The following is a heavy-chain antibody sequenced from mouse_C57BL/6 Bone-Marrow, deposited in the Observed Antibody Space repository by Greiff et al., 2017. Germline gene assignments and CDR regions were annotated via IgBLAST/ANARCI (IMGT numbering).Heavy chain of an antibody. CDR1: GFTFSSYG. V-gene: IGHV5-6*01. Sequence: EVKLMESGGDLVKPGGSLKLSCAASGFTFSSYGMSWVRQTPDKRLEWVATISSGGSYTYYPDSVKGRFTISRDNAKNTLYLQMSSLKSEDTAMYYCARPGYGYLYAMDYWGQGTSVTVSS. CDR2: ISSGGSYT. J-gene: IGHJ4*01. D-gene: IGHD2-2*01. CDR3: ARPGYGYLYAMDY.